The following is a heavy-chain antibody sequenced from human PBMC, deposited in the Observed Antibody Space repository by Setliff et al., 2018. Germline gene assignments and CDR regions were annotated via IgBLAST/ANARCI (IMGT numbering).Heavy chain of an antibody. CDR3: ARHSGRYYVPGTFDS. CDR1: GGSFSSNQ. Sequence: VASVKVSCKASGGSFSSNQFIWVRQAPGQGLELMGGIIPAFTTANYAPKFNDRLRITADESTSTAYMELSSLRSDDTAIYFCARHSGRYYVPGTFDSWGQGTLVTVSS. V-gene: IGHV1-69*13. J-gene: IGHJ4*02. D-gene: IGHD3-22*01. CDR2: IIPAFTTA.